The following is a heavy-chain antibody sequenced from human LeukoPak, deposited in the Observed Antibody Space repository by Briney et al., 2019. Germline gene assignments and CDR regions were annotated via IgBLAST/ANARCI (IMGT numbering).Heavy chain of an antibody. CDR1: GVSFSSYT. CDR2: ISSDSTYI. D-gene: IGHD3-3*01. J-gene: IGHJ3*02. V-gene: IGHV3-21*01. Sequence: GGSLRLSCAASGVSFSSYTMNWVRQAPGKGLEWVSSISSDSTYIYYADSVKGRFTISRDNAKNSLYLQMNSLRAEDTAVYYCARRGHYDFWSGNDAFDIWGQGTLVTVSS. CDR3: ARRGHYDFWSGNDAFDI.